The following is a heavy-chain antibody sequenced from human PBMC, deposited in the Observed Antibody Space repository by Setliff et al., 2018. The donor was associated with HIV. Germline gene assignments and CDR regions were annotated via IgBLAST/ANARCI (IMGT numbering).Heavy chain of an antibody. CDR1: VHTFASYG. J-gene: IGHJ4*02. Sequence: ASVKVSCKASVHTFASYGIGWLRQAPGQGLEWLGWITAYNVEAPNAQKSQGRVTMTLDIPTTTAAMEMRSLRFDDTAVYYCATDRPGARFDVWGQGTLVTVSS. D-gene: IGHD3-9*01. CDR2: ITAYNVEA. CDR3: ATDRPGARFDV. V-gene: IGHV1-18*01.